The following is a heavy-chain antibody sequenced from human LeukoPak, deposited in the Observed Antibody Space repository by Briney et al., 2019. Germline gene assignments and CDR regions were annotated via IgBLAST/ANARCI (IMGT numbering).Heavy chain of an antibody. D-gene: IGHD3-22*01. CDR3: ARGYYDRSGSSNPFDS. CDR2: VHYTGKT. Sequence: SETLSLTCTVSGDSISSSYWSWIRQPPGKRLEWVGYVHYTGKTNYNPSLSYRATISVDMSKNQFSLTLTSVTLADTAVYYCARGYYDRSGSSNPFDSWGQGTLVTVSA. V-gene: IGHV4-59*01. J-gene: IGHJ4*02. CDR1: GDSISSSY.